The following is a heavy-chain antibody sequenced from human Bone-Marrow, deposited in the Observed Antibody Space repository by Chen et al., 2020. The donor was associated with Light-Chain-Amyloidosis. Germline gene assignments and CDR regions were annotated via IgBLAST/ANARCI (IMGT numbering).Heavy chain of an antibody. CDR2: IVGDGRST. CDR3: AKSPRYSTGRFDY. CDR1: GFTFDDYA. V-gene: IGHV3-43*02. Sequence: EVQLVESGGGVVQPGGSLTLSCAVSGFTFDDYAMHWVRQAPGKGLEWVSLIVGDGRSTYYADSVKGRFTISRDNNKNSLSLQMNSLKSEDTALYYCAKSPRYSTGRFDYWGQGTLVTVSS. D-gene: IGHD2-8*02. J-gene: IGHJ4*02.